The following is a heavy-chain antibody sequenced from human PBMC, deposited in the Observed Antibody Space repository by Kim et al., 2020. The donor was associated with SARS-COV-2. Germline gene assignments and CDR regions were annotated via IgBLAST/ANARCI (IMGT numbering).Heavy chain of an antibody. V-gene: IGHV3-64D*06. CDR2: TTRDGDGS. CDR3: VRYGRNYGAVH. Sequence: GGSLRLSCSASGFIFSDFAIHWVHRAPGMGLQYVSATTRDGDGSFYADSVKDRFTIFRDNSKNTLFLQMSGLRIEDTAVYYCVRYGRNYGAVHWGPGTLVTVSA. CDR1: GFIFSDFA. J-gene: IGHJ4*02. D-gene: IGHD4-4*01.